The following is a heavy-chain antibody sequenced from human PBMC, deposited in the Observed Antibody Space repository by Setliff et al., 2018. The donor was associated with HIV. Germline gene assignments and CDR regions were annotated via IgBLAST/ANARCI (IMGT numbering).Heavy chain of an antibody. CDR1: GDSISSGGYY. Sequence: SETLSLTCTVSGDSISSGGYYWSWIRQPAGKGLEWIGRIYTGGSTNYNPSLKSRVTISVDKSKNQFSLKLSSVTAADTAVYYCARKAAGPIGSGARPKYFDLWGQGTLVTVSS. CDR3: ARKAAGPIGSGARPKYFDL. D-gene: IGHD6-6*01. J-gene: IGHJ4*02. CDR2: IYTGGST. V-gene: IGHV4-61*02.